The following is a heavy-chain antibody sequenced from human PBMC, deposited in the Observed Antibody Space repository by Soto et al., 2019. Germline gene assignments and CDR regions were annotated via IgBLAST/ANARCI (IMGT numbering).Heavy chain of an antibody. Sequence: ASVKVCCKASGYTFTSYDINWVRQATGQGLEWMGWMNPNSGNTGYAQKFQGRVTMTRNTSISTAYMELSSLRSEDTAVYYCARFGTTAPYPYYYYYYMDVWGKGTTVTVS. V-gene: IGHV1-8*01. D-gene: IGHD4-17*01. CDR1: GYTFTSYD. J-gene: IGHJ6*03. CDR3: ARFGTTAPYPYYYYYYMDV. CDR2: MNPNSGNT.